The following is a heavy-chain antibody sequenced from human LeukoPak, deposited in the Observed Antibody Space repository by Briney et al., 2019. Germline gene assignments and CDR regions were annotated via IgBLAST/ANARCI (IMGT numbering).Heavy chain of an antibody. CDR2: INSNSGGT. Sequence: GASVKVSCKTSGYTFIDYYVLWVRQAPGQGLEWLGWINSNSGGTKYAQEFQGRVTMTRDTSTTTAYTELSGLRSDDTAVYYCARGHESSPSYDFWGQGTLVTVSS. V-gene: IGHV1-2*02. CDR3: ARGHESSPSYDF. D-gene: IGHD3/OR15-3a*01. J-gene: IGHJ1*01. CDR1: GYTFIDYY.